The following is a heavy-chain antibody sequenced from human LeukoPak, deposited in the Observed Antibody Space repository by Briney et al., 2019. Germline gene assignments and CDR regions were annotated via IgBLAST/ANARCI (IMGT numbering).Heavy chain of an antibody. Sequence: GRSLRLSCAASGFTFSSYSMNWVRQAPGKGLEWVSSISSSSSYIYYADSVKGRFTISRDNAKNSLYLQMNSLRAEDTAVYYCARDSQLYDQPIFDYWGQGTLVTVSS. V-gene: IGHV3-21*01. CDR2: ISSSSSYI. D-gene: IGHD5-18*01. CDR1: GFTFSSYS. CDR3: ARDSQLYDQPIFDY. J-gene: IGHJ4*02.